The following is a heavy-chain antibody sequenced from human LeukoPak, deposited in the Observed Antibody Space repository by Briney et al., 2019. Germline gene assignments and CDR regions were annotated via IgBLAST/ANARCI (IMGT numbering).Heavy chain of an antibody. CDR2: IFHSGTT. CDR1: GYPISNDYY. J-gene: IGHJ4*02. Sequence: SETLSLTCAVSGYPISNDYYWGWIRQPPGKGLEWIASIFHSGTTYYNPSLKSRVTISVDTSNNQFSLNLSSVTAADTAVYYCARAWYSRTYAKFDYWGQGTLVTVSS. CDR3: ARAWYSRTYAKFDY. D-gene: IGHD6-13*01. V-gene: IGHV4-38-2*01.